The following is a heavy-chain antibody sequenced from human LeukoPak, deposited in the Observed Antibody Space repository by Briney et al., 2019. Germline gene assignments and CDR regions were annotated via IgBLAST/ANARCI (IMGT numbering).Heavy chain of an antibody. Sequence: GASVKVSCKASGYTFTSYYMRWVRQAPGQGLEWMGIINASGGSTNYAQKFQGRVTMTRDTSTSTVYMELSSLRSEDTAVYYCARSRRYCSSSSCYCHYYGMDVWGQGTTVTVSS. J-gene: IGHJ6*01. CDR1: GYTFTSYY. V-gene: IGHV1-46*01. D-gene: IGHD2-2*01. CDR2: INASGGST. CDR3: ARSRRYCSSSSCYCHYYGMDV.